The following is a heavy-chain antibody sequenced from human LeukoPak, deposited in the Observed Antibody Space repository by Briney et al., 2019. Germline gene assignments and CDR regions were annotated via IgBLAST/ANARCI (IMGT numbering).Heavy chain of an antibody. CDR3: AKDLSPNWFDP. CDR2: TSHDGTNK. J-gene: IGHJ5*02. CDR1: GFTLRIYG. V-gene: IGHV3-30*18. Sequence: GGSLRLSCEVSGFTLRIYGMHWVRQAPGKGLEWVAVTSHDGTNKYNADSVKGRFTISRDNSKNTLYLQMNSLRAEDTAVYYCAKDLSPNWFDPWGQGTLVTVSS.